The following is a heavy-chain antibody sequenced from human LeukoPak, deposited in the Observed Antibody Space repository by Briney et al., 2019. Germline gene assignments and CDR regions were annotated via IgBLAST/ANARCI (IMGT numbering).Heavy chain of an antibody. CDR1: GYSFTSYW. D-gene: IGHD3-22*01. Sequence: GESLKISCKGSGYSFTSYWIGWVRQMPGKGLEWMGIIYPGDSDTRYSPSFQGQVTISADKSITTGYLQWRSLKASDTAMYYCARQRSTAYYDSSGLPYDAFDIWGQGTMVTVSS. J-gene: IGHJ3*02. CDR3: ARQRSTAYYDSSGLPYDAFDI. CDR2: IYPGDSDT. V-gene: IGHV5-51*01.